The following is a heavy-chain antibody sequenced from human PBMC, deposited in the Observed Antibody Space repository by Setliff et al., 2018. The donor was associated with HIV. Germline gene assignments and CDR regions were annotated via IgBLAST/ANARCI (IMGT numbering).Heavy chain of an antibody. CDR1: RFDFNNYW. V-gene: IGHV3-7*01. J-gene: IGHJ6*02. D-gene: IGHD3-10*01. Sequence: GGSLRLSCAASRFDFNNYWMCWVRQAPGKGLEWVANIDLDGSEKNYVDSVKGRFTISRDSAKNSMDLQMNSLRAEDTAIYYCARKLRPGHGVDVWGQGTTVTVSS. CDR2: IDLDGSEK. CDR3: ARKLRPGHGVDV.